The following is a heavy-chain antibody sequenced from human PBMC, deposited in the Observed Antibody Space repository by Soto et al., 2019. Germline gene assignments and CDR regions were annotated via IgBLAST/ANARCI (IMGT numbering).Heavy chain of an antibody. D-gene: IGHD6-13*01. V-gene: IGHV4-39*01. CDR3: ARNYRAPRRIAAEGAGWFDP. CDR2: IYYSGST. J-gene: IGHJ5*02. Sequence: QLQLQESGPGLVKPSETLSLTCTVSGGSISSSSYYWGWIRQPPGKGLEWIGSIYYSGSTYYNPSLKSRVTISVDTSKNQFSLKLSSVTAADTAVYYCARNYRAPRRIAAEGAGWFDPWGQGTLVTVSS. CDR1: GGSISSSSYY.